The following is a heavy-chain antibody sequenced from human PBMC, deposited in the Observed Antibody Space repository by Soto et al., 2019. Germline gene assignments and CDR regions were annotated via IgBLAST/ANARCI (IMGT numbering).Heavy chain of an antibody. CDR2: IYYSGST. V-gene: IGHV4-59*01. D-gene: IGHD3-10*01. CDR3: ARVWAGYYYYGMDV. Sequence: PSETLSLTCTVSGGSISSYYWGWIRQPPGKGLEWIGYIYYSGSTNYNPSLKSRVTISVDTSKNQFSLKLSSVTAADTAVYYCARVWAGYYYYGMDVWGQGTTVTVSS. J-gene: IGHJ6*02. CDR1: GGSISSYY.